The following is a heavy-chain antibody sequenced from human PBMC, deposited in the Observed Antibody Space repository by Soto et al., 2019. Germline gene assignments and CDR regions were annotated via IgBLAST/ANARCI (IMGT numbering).Heavy chain of an antibody. CDR3: ARDLGYGSGSGVEYYYYYGMDV. CDR1: GYTFTSYA. CDR2: INAGNGNT. D-gene: IGHD3-10*01. V-gene: IGHV1-3*01. J-gene: IGHJ6*02. Sequence: QVPLVQSGAEVKKPGASVKVSCKASGYTFTSYAMHWVRQAPGQRLEWMGWINAGNGNTKYSQKFQGRVTITRDTSASTAYMELSSLRSEDTAVYYCARDLGYGSGSGVEYYYYYGMDVWGQGTTVTVSS.